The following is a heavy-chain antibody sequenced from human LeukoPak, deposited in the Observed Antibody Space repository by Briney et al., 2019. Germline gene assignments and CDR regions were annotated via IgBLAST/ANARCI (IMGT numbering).Heavy chain of an antibody. Sequence: GGSLRLSCAAAGFTYTSYSMNWVRQAPGRELEWVSSISGDSIHIYYADSVKGRFTVSRDNFQNTLYLQMNSLRAEDTAVYYCARVGSYYDMDVWGQGTTVTVSS. J-gene: IGHJ6*02. CDR3: ARVGSYYDMDV. D-gene: IGHD3-10*01. V-gene: IGHV3-21*04. CDR2: ISGDSIHI. CDR1: GFTYTSYS.